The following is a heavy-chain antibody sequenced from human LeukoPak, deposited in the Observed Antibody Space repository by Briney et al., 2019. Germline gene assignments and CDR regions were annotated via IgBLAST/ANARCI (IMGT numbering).Heavy chain of an antibody. D-gene: IGHD4-17*01. Sequence: SETLSLTCTVSGGSISSYYWSWIRQPPGKGLEWIGYIYYSGSTNYNPSPKSRVTISVDTSKNQFSLKLSSVTAADTAVYYCAREAGDHLDYWGQGTLVTVSS. CDR3: AREAGDHLDY. J-gene: IGHJ4*02. V-gene: IGHV4-59*01. CDR1: GGSISSYY. CDR2: IYYSGST.